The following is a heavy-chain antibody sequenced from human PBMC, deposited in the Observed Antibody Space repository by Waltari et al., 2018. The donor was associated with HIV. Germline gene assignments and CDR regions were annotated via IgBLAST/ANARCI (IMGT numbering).Heavy chain of an antibody. Sequence: EVQLVESGGGLVQPGGSLRLACVASGFSFSSYSMNWVRQAPGKGVEWVAFCTVSGDTRYYADSVKGRFTISRDNANNSLFLQMNSLRGDDTAVYYCARWDDFWSGYLHPYGLDVWGQGTTVTVSS. J-gene: IGHJ6*02. D-gene: IGHD3-3*01. CDR3: ARWDDFWSGYLHPYGLDV. CDR2: CTVSGDTR. V-gene: IGHV3-48*01. CDR1: GFSFSSYS.